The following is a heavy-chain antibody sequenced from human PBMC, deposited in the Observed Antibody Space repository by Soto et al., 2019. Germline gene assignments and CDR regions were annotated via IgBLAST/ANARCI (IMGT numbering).Heavy chain of an antibody. J-gene: IGHJ4*02. V-gene: IGHV3-74*03. CDR1: GFTLNTFC. CDR3: ARGPSDPGIDY. CDR2: INSDGSTT. Sequence: GVPLRLSCAASGFTLNTFCLNSVGQAPGKGLEWISCINSDGSTTSYADSVKGRFTISRDNAKNNLYLQMNSLRAEDTAVYYCARGPSDPGIDYLGQGTLVTVSS.